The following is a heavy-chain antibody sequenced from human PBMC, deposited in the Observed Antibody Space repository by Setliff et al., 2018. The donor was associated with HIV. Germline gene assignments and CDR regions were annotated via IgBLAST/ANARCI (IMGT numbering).Heavy chain of an antibody. Sequence: GGSLRLPCAASGFTFGSQWMHWVRQAPGKGLVWVSRISPDGSVINYAGSVKGRFTISRDNAKNTLYLQMNGLRAEDTAVYYCVRGIVGASVFNYWGQGTQVTVSS. CDR1: GFTFGSQW. J-gene: IGHJ4*02. V-gene: IGHV3-74*01. CDR3: VRGIVGASVFNY. CDR2: ISPDGSVI. D-gene: IGHD1-26*01.